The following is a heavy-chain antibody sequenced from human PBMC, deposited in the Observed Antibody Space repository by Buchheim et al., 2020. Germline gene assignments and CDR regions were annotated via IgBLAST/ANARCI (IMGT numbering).Heavy chain of an antibody. V-gene: IGHV3-7*05. Sequence: EVQLVESGGGLVQPGGSLRLSCAASGFTFSSYWMSWVRQAPGKGLEWVANIKQDGSEKYYVDSVKGRFTISRDNAKNSLYLKMNSLRAEDTAVYYCARTQTDTYYDFWSGYSDYYYYGMDVWGQGTT. J-gene: IGHJ6*02. D-gene: IGHD3-3*01. CDR2: IKQDGSEK. CDR1: GFTFSSYW. CDR3: ARTQTDTYYDFWSGYSDYYYYGMDV.